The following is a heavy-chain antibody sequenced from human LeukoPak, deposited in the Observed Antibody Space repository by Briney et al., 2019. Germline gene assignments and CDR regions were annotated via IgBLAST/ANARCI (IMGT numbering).Heavy chain of an antibody. Sequence: VGSLRLSCAASGLXFTSYWITWVRQAPGKGLEWVASIKEDGSEKNYVDSVKGRFTISRDNAENSLYLQMNSLRAEDTALYYCARTIGGYSYAYFFDFCGQGTLVTVSS. CDR3: ARTIGGYSYAYFFDF. CDR1: GLXFTSYW. J-gene: IGHJ4*02. CDR2: IKEDGSEK. D-gene: IGHD5-18*01. V-gene: IGHV3-7*04.